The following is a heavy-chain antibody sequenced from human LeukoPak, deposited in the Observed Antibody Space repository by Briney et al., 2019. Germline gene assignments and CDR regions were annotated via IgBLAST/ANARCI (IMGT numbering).Heavy chain of an antibody. CDR2: IYQSGST. J-gene: IGHJ4*02. Sequence: SETLSLTCAVSGGSISSGSYSWTWIRQPPGKGREWLGYIYQSGSTYYNPSLNRRLTMSVDRSRNQFSLKLTSVTAADTAVYYCARSSFLQGVDYWGQGTLVTVAS. CDR3: ARSSFLQGVDY. V-gene: IGHV4-30-2*01. D-gene: IGHD4-11*01. CDR1: GGSISSGSYS.